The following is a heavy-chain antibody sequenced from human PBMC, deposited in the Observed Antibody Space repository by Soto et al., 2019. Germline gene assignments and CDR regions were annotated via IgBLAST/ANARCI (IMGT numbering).Heavy chain of an antibody. D-gene: IGHD3-10*01. CDR2: IIPLFGTA. V-gene: IGHV1-69*13. J-gene: IGHJ4*02. CDR3: ATELGENPASPFDA. Sequence: RASVKVSCKASGVTFSSETLGWVRQAPGQGLEWVGGIIPLFGTASYAQKFQGRVTITADESTSTVYMELSSLRSDDTAVYFCATELGENPASPFDAWGQGTLVTVSS. CDR1: GVTFSSET.